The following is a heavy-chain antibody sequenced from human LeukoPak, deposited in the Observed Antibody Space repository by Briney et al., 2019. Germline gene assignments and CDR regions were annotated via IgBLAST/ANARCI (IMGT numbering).Heavy chain of an antibody. D-gene: IGHD3-16*02. V-gene: IGHV3-30-3*01. Sequence: GRSLRLSCAASGFTFSSYAMHWVHQAPGKGLEWVAVISYDGSNKYYADSVKGRFTISRDNSKNTLYLQMNSLRAEDTAVYYCARDPDDYVWGSYRYSRRLDYWGQGTLVTVSS. CDR1: GFTFSSYA. CDR3: ARDPDDYVWGSYRYSRRLDY. J-gene: IGHJ4*02. CDR2: ISYDGSNK.